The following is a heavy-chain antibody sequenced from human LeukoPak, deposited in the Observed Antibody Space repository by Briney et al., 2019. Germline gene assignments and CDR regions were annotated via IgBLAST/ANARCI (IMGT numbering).Heavy chain of an antibody. CDR3: ARAKRREYSSSFVDY. CDR1: GGSFSGYY. J-gene: IGHJ4*02. Sequence: SETLSLTCAVYGGSFSGYYWSWIRQPPGKGLEWIGEINHSGSTNYNSSLKSRVTISVDTSKNQFSLKLSSVTAADTAVYYCARAKRREYSSSFVDYWGQGTLVTASS. D-gene: IGHD6-6*01. CDR2: INHSGST. V-gene: IGHV4-34*01.